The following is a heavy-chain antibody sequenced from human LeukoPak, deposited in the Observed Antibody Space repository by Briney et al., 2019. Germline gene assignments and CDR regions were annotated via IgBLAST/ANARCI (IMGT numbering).Heavy chain of an antibody. Sequence: SETLSLTCTVSGGSISSYYWSWIRQHPGKGLEWIGYIYYSGSTYYNPSLKSRVTISVDTSKNQFSLKLSSVTAADTAVYYCARGSGSYGYGIPPFFDYWGQGTLVTVSS. D-gene: IGHD5-18*01. CDR3: ARGSGSYGYGIPPFFDY. CDR2: IYYSGST. V-gene: IGHV4-59*08. CDR1: GGSISSYY. J-gene: IGHJ4*02.